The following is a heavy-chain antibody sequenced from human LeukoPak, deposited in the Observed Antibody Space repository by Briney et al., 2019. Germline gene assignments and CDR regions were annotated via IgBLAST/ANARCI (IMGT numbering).Heavy chain of an antibody. CDR2: ISNDVTT. J-gene: IGHJ6*03. CDR3: ARVFDSGSQAYFYYMDV. CDR1: GASVSSGLYY. V-gene: IGHV4-61*10. D-gene: IGHD3-10*01. Sequence: PSETLSLTCTVSGASVSSGLYYWNWIRQPAGKGLEWIGRISNDVTTNYNPSFKSRVSISVDTSKNQFSLKLSSVTAADTAVYYCARVFDSGSQAYFYYMDVWGKGTTVTISS.